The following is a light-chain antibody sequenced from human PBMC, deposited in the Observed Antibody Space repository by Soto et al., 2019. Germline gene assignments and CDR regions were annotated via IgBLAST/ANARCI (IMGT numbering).Light chain of an antibody. V-gene: IGLV4-60*01. CDR2: LEGSGSY. CDR3: ETWDSNIHWV. CDR1: SGHSSYI. J-gene: IGLJ3*02. Sequence: QPVLTQSSSASASLGSSVNLTCTLSSGHSSYIIAWHQQQPGKAPRYLMKLEGSGSYNKGSGVPDRFSGSSSGADRYLIISNLQLEDEADYYCETWDSNIHWVFGGGTKVTVL.